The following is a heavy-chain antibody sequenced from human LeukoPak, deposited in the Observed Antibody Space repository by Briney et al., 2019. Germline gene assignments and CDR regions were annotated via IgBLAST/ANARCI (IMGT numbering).Heavy chain of an antibody. CDR2: VYSSGST. CDR1: GGSITSGSDY. V-gene: IGHV4-61*02. CDR3: ARDNDYHDSSGYYSLRAFDI. D-gene: IGHD3-22*01. Sequence: SQTLSLTCTVSGGSITSGSDYWSWIRQPAGKGLEWMGRVYSSGSTNYNPSLKSRVTISVDTPKNQFSLKLISVTAADTAVYYCARDNDYHDSSGYYSLRAFDIWGQGTMVTVPS. J-gene: IGHJ3*02.